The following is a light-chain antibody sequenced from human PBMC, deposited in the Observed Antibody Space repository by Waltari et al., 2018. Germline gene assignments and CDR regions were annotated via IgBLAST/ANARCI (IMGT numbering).Light chain of an antibody. Sequence: QSALTQPASVSGSPGQSITISCTGTSSDVGSYKLVSWYQQQPGKAPKLMIYEDNKRAWGVYSCLPGTQAGHTSYLTISWLQAGDEDDDYRCSYAGSSTYVLGTGTKVTVL. CDR3: CSYAGSSTYV. J-gene: IGLJ1*01. CDR2: EDN. V-gene: IGLV2-23*01. CDR1: SSDVGSYKL.